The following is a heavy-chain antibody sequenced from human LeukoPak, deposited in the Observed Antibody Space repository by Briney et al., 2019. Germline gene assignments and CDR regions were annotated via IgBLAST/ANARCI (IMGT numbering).Heavy chain of an antibody. V-gene: IGHV3-23*01. CDR1: GFTLRSHD. Sequence: GGSLRLSCAASGFTLRSHDMSWVRQAPGKGLEWVAATSGSGVNSYYADSVRGRFTISRDNSLNTLYLQMDSLRAEDTALYYCAKEYSGYDFDYWGQGTLVTVSS. D-gene: IGHD5-12*01. CDR2: TSGSGVNS. J-gene: IGHJ4*02. CDR3: AKEYSGYDFDY.